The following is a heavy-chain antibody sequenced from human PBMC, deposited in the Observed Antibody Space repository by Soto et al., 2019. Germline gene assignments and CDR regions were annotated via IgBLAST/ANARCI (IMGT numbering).Heavy chain of an antibody. CDR2: ISPYSGNT. D-gene: IGHD5-12*01. CDR3: AMVDNFFTPTPQDV. J-gene: IGHJ6*02. CDR1: GYIFVNYG. Sequence: QVQLVQSGDEVRKPGSSVKVSCKASGYIFVNYGIAWVRQTPGQGLEWMGWISPYSGNTHYASKVQGRLTMTTDTSTSTADMDLGRLTADDTAVYYCAMVDNFFTPTPQDVWGQGTTVTFSS. V-gene: IGHV1-18*01.